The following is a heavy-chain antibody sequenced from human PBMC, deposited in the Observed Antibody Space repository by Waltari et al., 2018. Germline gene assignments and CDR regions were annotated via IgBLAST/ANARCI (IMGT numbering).Heavy chain of an antibody. CDR1: GGSFSGYY. Sequence: QVQLQQWGAGLLKPSETLSLTCAVYGGSFSGYYWSWIRQPPGKGLEWIGEINHSGSTNYNPSLKSRGTISVDTSKNQFSLKLSAVTAADTAVYYCARDYDILTGYGYWGQGTLVTVSS. CDR3: ARDYDILTGYGY. V-gene: IGHV4-34*01. CDR2: INHSGST. D-gene: IGHD3-9*01. J-gene: IGHJ4*02.